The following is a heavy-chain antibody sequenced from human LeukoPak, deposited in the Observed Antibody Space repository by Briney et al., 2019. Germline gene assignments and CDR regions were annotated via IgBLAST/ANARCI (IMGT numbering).Heavy chain of an antibody. Sequence: GRSLRLSCAASGFTFDDYAMHWVRQAPGKGLEWVSRISRNSGSIGYADSVKGRFTISRDNAKNSLYLQMNSLRAEDTALYYCAKDKWYDSSDYFDYWGQGTLVTVSS. CDR3: AKDKWYDSSDYFDY. D-gene: IGHD3-22*01. CDR2: ISRNSGSI. V-gene: IGHV3-9*01. J-gene: IGHJ4*02. CDR1: GFTFDDYA.